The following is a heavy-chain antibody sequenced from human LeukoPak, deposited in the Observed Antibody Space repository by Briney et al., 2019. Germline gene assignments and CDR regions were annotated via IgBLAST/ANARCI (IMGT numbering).Heavy chain of an antibody. CDR1: GYTFTGYY. J-gene: IGHJ4*02. CDR3: ARGVTLRDTAMVTLLDY. Sequence: ASVKVSCKASGYTFTGYYMHWVRQAPGQGLEWMGWINPNSGGTNYAQKFQGRVTMTRDTSISTAYMELSRLRSDDTAVYYCARGVTLRDTAMVTLLDYWGQGTLVTVSS. V-gene: IGHV1-2*02. D-gene: IGHD5-18*01. CDR2: INPNSGGT.